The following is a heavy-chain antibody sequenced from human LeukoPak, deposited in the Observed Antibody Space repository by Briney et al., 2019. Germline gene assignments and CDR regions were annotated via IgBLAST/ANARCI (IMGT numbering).Heavy chain of an antibody. D-gene: IGHD2-21*02. CDR3: AKEGAYCSGNCFDAFDI. J-gene: IGHJ3*02. Sequence: ASVKVSCKASGYTFTGYFMHWVRQAPGQGLEWMGRMNCKTGGTNYAQKFQGRVTMTRDTSISTAYMELSSLRSDDTAIYYCAKEGAYCSGNCFDAFDIWGHGTMVTVSS. CDR1: GYTFTGYF. V-gene: IGHV1-2*06. CDR2: MNCKTGGT.